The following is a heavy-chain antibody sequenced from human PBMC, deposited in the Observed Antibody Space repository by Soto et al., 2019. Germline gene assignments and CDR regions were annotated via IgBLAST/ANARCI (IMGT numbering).Heavy chain of an antibody. J-gene: IGHJ4*02. V-gene: IGHV4-59*01. CDR1: CGSIRSFY. CDR2: IFYSGST. CDR3: ARHYPIGNNWNYFDH. D-gene: IGHD1-1*01. Sequence: SGTPSPTCIFSCGSIRSFYWGWIRQPPGKGLEWIGYIFYSGSTNYNPSLESRVTISVDTSKNQFSLKVRSVTAAGTAVYYCARHYPIGNNWNYFDHWGQGTLVTVSS.